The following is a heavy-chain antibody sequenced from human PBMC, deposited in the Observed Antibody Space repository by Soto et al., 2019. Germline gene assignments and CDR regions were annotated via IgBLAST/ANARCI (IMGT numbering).Heavy chain of an antibody. D-gene: IGHD2-2*03. CDR2: ISAYNGNT. Sequence: ASVKVSCKASGYTFTSYGISWVRQAPGQGLEWMGWISAYNGNTNYAQKLQGRVTMTTDTSTSTAYMELRSLRSDDTAVYYCASVFGYCSSTSCYATPPYAFDIWGQGTMVIVS. CDR3: ASVFGYCSSTSCYATPPYAFDI. V-gene: IGHV1-18*01. CDR1: GYTFTSYG. J-gene: IGHJ3*02.